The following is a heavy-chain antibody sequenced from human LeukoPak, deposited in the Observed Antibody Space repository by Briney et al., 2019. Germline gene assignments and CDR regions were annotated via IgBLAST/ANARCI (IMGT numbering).Heavy chain of an antibody. V-gene: IGHV1-46*01. D-gene: IGHD5-24*01. CDR1: ENTFTNYN. CDR3: ARVRDGYNDAFDI. J-gene: IGHJ3*02. Sequence: GASVKVSCMASENTFTNYNIHWLRQAPGQGLEWMGIFNRSGGGTNYAQKFQGRFTMTRDTSTSTVDMELSSLRSEDTAVYYCARVRDGYNDAFDIWGQGTMVTVSS. CDR2: FNRSGGGT.